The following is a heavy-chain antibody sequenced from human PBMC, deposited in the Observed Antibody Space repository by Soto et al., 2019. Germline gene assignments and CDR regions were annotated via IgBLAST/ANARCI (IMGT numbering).Heavy chain of an antibody. CDR3: ATSPTRDCSGGSCYSWDAGDY. J-gene: IGHJ4*02. Sequence: EVQLLESGGGLVQPGGSLRLSCAASGFTFSSYAMSWVRQAPWKGLEWVSAISGSGGSTYYADSVKGRFTISRDNSKNTLYLQMNSLRAEDTAVYYCATSPTRDCSGGSCYSWDAGDYCGQGTLVTVSS. CDR1: GFTFSSYA. V-gene: IGHV3-23*01. CDR2: ISGSGGST. D-gene: IGHD2-15*01.